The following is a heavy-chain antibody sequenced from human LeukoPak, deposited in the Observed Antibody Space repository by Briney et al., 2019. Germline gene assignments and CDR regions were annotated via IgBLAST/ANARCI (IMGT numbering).Heavy chain of an antibody. CDR3: ARVPRRGTGDY. Sequence: PSETLSLTCTVSGGSISSGGYYWSWIRQPPGKGLEWIGYIYHSGSTYYNPSLKSRVTISVDTSKNQFSLKLSSVTAADTAVYYCARVPRRGTGDYWGQGTLVTVSS. CDR2: IYHSGST. J-gene: IGHJ4*02. D-gene: IGHD1-14*01. CDR1: GGSISSGGYY. V-gene: IGHV4-30-2*01.